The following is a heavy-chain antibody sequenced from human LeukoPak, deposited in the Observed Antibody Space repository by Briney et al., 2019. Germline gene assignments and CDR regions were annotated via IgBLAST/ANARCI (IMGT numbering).Heavy chain of an antibody. CDR2: INPNSGGT. D-gene: IGHD6-19*01. Sequence: ASVKVSCTASGHTFTGYYMHWVRQAPGQGLEWMGGINPNSGGTNHAQKFQGRVSMTRDTSISTAYMELSRLRSDDTAVYYCAQSSGWDSLKYWGQGTLVTVSS. J-gene: IGHJ4*02. V-gene: IGHV1-2*02. CDR3: AQSSGWDSLKY. CDR1: GHTFTGYY.